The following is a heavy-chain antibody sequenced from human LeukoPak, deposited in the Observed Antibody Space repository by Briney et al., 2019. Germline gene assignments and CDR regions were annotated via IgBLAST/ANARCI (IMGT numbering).Heavy chain of an antibody. D-gene: IGHD3-22*01. Sequence: SETLSLTCTVSGGSISSGSYYWSWIRQPAGKGLEWIGRIYTSGSTNYNPSLKSRVTISVDTSKNQFSLKLSSVTAADTAVYYCARWLSLDYFDYWGQGTLVTVSS. CDR1: GGSISSGSYY. CDR2: IYTSGST. CDR3: ARWLSLDYFDY. J-gene: IGHJ4*02. V-gene: IGHV4-61*02.